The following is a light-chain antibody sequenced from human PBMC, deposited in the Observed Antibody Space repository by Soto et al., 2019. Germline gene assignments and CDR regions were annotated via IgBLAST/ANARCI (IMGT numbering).Light chain of an antibody. CDR2: DVT. CDR3: CSFAGTYTI. Sequence: QAVLTQPRSVSESPGQSVTISCTGTSSDVGRYNYVSWYQQHPGKAPKLLIYDVTKRPSGVPDRFSGSKSGNTASLTIYGLQAEDESDYYCCSFAGTYTIFGGGTKLTVL. CDR1: SSDVGRYNY. V-gene: IGLV2-11*01. J-gene: IGLJ2*01.